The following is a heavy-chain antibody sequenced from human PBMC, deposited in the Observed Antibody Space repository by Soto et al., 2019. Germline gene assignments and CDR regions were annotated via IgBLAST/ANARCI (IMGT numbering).Heavy chain of an antibody. D-gene: IGHD3-9*01. CDR2: TYYRSKWYN. Sequence: PSQTLSLTCAISGDSVSSNSAAWNWIRQSPSRGLEWLGRTYYRSKWYNDYAVSVKSRITINPDTSKNQFSLQLNSVTPEDTAVYYCARDGAQYFDWLRPDFNYYYYGMDVWGQGTTVTVSS. V-gene: IGHV6-1*01. CDR1: GDSVSSNSAA. CDR3: ARDGAQYFDWLRPDFNYYYYGMDV. J-gene: IGHJ6*02.